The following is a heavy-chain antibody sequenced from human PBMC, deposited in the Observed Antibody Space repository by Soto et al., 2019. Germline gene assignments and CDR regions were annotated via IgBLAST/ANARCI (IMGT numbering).Heavy chain of an antibody. Sequence: QVQLVQSGAEVKKPGSSVKVSCKASGGTFSSYAISWVRQAPGQGLEWMGGIIPIFGTANYAQKFQGRVTITADESTSTAYMELSSLRSVDTAVYYRARGSIAAAAMCYYYYYGMDVWVQGTTVTVSS. D-gene: IGHD6-13*01. CDR1: GGTFSSYA. CDR2: IIPIFGTA. V-gene: IGHV1-69*01. J-gene: IGHJ6*02. CDR3: ARGSIAAAAMCYYYYYGMDV.